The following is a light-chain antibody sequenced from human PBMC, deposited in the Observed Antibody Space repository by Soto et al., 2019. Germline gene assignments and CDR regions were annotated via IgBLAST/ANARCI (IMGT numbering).Light chain of an antibody. V-gene: IGKV3-11*01. CDR1: QSVSSY. J-gene: IGKJ4*01. Sequence: EIVLTQSPATLSLSPGERGTLSCRASQSVSSYLAWYQQKPGQAPRLLIYDASNRATGIPARFSGSGSGTDFTLTISSLEPEDFAVYYCQQRSNAAYGIKLTFGGGTKVEIK. CDR2: DAS. CDR3: QQRSNAAYGIKLT.